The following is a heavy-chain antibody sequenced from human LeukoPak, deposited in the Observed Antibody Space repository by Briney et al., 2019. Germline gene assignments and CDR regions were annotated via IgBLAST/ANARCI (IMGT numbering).Heavy chain of an antibody. V-gene: IGHV4-31*03. CDR1: GGSISSGGYY. CDR3: ARVPSVIDAFDI. D-gene: IGHD2-21*01. CDR2: IYYTGST. Sequence: PSETLSLTCTVSGGSISSGGYYWSWIRQHPGKGLEWIAYIYYTGSTYYNPSLKSRLTISVDRSKNQFSLRLSSMTAADTAVYYCARVPSVIDAFDIWGQGKMVTVSS. J-gene: IGHJ3*02.